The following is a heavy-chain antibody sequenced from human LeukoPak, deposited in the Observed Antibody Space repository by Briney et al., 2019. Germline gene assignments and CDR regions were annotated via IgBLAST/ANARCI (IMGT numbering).Heavy chain of an antibody. CDR2: IYHSGST. CDR3: ARGLRYCSGGSCNNWFDP. CDR1: GGSISSGGYY. D-gene: IGHD2-15*01. V-gene: IGHV4-30-2*01. Sequence: PSETLSLTCTVSGGSISSGGYYWSWIRQPPGKGLEWIGYIYHSGSTYYNPSLKSRVTISVDTSKNQFSLKLSSVTAADTAVYYCARGLRYCSGGSCNNWFDPWGQGTLVTVSS. J-gene: IGHJ5*02.